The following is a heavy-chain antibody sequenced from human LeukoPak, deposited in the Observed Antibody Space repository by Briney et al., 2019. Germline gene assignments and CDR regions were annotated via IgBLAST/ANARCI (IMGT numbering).Heavy chain of an antibody. J-gene: IGHJ4*02. CDR1: GFSFSDYW. D-gene: IGHD2-2*01. Sequence: GGSLRLSCATSGFSFSDYWMYWVRQAPGKGLVWISNINEYGTTAYADSVKGRFTISRDNSKNTLYLQMNSLRAEDTAVYYCARESSTAPGGLDYWGQGTLVTVSS. CDR3: ARESSTAPGGLDY. CDR2: INEYGTT. V-gene: IGHV3-74*01.